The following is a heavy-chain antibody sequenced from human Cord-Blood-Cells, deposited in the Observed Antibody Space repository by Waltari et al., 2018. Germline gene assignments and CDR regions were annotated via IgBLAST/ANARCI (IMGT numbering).Heavy chain of an antibody. V-gene: IGHV3-73*02. CDR1: GFTFSGSA. D-gene: IGHD5-12*01. Sequence: EVQLVESGGGLVQPGGSLKLSCAASGFTFSGSAMHWVRQASGKGRVWVGRIRSKDNSYATADAASVKGRFTISRDDSKNTAYLQMNSLKTEDTAVYYCTRWGRDGYNFDYWGQGTLVTVSS. CDR3: TRWGRDGYNFDY. CDR2: IRSKDNSYAT. J-gene: IGHJ4*02.